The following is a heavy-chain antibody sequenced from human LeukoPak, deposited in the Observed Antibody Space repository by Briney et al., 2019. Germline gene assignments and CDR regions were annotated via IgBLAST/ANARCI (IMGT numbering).Heavy chain of an antibody. CDR2: ISSSSSYI. J-gene: IGHJ4*02. CDR1: GFTFSSYS. Sequence: GGSLRLSCAASGFTFSSYSVNWVRQAPGKGLEWVSSISSSSSYIYYADSVKGRFTISRDNAKNSLYLQMNSLRAEDTAVYYCARGYCSGGSCYDYWGQGTLVTVSS. CDR3: ARGYCSGGSCYDY. D-gene: IGHD2-15*01. V-gene: IGHV3-21*01.